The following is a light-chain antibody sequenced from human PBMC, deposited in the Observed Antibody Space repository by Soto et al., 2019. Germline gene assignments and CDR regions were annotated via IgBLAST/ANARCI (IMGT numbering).Light chain of an antibody. J-gene: IGLJ1*01. Sequence: QSVLTQPTSVSGSPGQSITISCTGNHNDIGTYDYVSWYQQHPGRAPRLLIYGVTTRPSGISDRFSASKSGLTASLTISGLQPEDEADYYCSSFTSDRIYVFGNGTKVSV. CDR1: HNDIGTYDY. CDR3: SSFTSDRIYV. V-gene: IGLV2-14*03. CDR2: GVT.